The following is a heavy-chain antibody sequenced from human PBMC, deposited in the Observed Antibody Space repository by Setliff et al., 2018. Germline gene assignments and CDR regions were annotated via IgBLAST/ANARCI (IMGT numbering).Heavy chain of an antibody. V-gene: IGHV4-59*11. D-gene: IGHD2-2*02. CDR3: ARGGPYCSSTSCYKVYNWFDP. J-gene: IGHJ5*02. Sequence: SETLSLTCTVSGGSISSHYWSWIRQPPGKGLEWIGYIYYSGSTNYNPSLKSRVTISVDTSKNQFSLKLSSVTAADTAVYYCARGGPYCSSTSCYKVYNWFDPWGQGTLVTVSS. CDR2: IYYSGST. CDR1: GGSISSHY.